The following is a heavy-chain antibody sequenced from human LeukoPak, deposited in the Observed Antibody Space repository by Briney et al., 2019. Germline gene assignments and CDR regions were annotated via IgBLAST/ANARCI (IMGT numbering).Heavy chain of an antibody. CDR1: GYTLTELS. V-gene: IGHV1-24*01. CDR3: ATVGDDYGDYDAFDI. J-gene: IGHJ3*02. CDR2: FDPEDGET. Sequence: GASVKVSCKVSGYTLTELSMHWVRQAPGKGLEWMGGFDPEDGETIYAQKFQGRVTMTEDTSTDTAYMELSSLRSEDTAVYYCATVGDDYGDYDAFDIWGQGTMVTVSS. D-gene: IGHD4-17*01.